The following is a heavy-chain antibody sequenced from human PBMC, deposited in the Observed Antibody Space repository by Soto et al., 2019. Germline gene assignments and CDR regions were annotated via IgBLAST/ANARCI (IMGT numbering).Heavy chain of an antibody. CDR2: IYYSGST. CDR1: GGSISSGGYY. CDR3: ARSTYYYDSSGPRTFDY. D-gene: IGHD3-22*01. Sequence: SETLSLTCTVSGGSISSGGYYWSWIRQHPGKGLEWIGYIYYSGSTYYNPSLKSRVTISVDTSKNQFSLKLSSVTAADTAVYYCARSTYYYDSSGPRTFDYWGQGTLVTVSS. J-gene: IGHJ4*02. V-gene: IGHV4-31*03.